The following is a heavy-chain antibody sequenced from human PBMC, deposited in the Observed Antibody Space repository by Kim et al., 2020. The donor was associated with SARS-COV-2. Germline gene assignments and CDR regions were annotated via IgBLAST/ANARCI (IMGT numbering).Heavy chain of an antibody. J-gene: IGHJ6*02. D-gene: IGHD6-13*01. CDR3: AKVPDSSSFPRYYYYGMDV. V-gene: IGHV3-30*18. CDR1: GFTFSSYG. Sequence: GGSLRLSCAASGFTFSSYGMHWVRQAPGKGLEWVAVISYDGSNKYYADSVKGRFTISRDNSKNTLYLQMNSLRAEDTAVYYCAKVPDSSSFPRYYYYGMDVWGQGTTVTVSS. CDR2: ISYDGSNK.